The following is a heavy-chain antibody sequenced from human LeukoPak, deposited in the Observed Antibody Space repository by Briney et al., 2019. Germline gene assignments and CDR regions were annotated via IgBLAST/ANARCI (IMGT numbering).Heavy chain of an antibody. Sequence: GGSLRLSCAASGFTFSSYAMSWVRQAPGKGLEWVSAISGSGGSTYYADSVKGRFTISRDNSKNTLYLQMNSLRAEDTAVYYCANPVVTSYYYYGMDVWGQGTTVTVSS. V-gene: IGHV3-23*01. D-gene: IGHD4-23*01. CDR2: ISGSGGST. CDR1: GFTFSSYA. CDR3: ANPVVTSYYYYGMDV. J-gene: IGHJ6*02.